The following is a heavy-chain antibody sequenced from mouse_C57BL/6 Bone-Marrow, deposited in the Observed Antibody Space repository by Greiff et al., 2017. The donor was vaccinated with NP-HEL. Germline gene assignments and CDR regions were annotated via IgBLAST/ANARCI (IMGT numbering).Heavy chain of an antibody. D-gene: IGHD1-1*01. CDR3: TRAPPYYYGSSWYFDV. V-gene: IGHV5-9-1*02. CDR1: GFTFSSYA. J-gene: IGHJ1*03. CDR2: ISSGGDYI. Sequence: EVNVVESGEGLVKPGGSLKLSCAASGFTFSSYAMSWVRQTPEKRLEWVAYISSGGDYIYYADTVKGRFTISRDNARNTLYLQMSSLKSEDTAMYYCTRAPPYYYGSSWYFDVWGTGTTVTVSS.